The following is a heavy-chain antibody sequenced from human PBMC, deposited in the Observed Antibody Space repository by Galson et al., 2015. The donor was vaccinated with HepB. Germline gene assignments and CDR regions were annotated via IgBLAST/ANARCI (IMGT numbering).Heavy chain of an antibody. CDR2: ISYDGSNK. V-gene: IGHV3-30-3*01. CDR1: GFTFSSYA. D-gene: IGHD5-18*01. CDR3: AREASVDTAMAKDY. Sequence: SLRLSCAASGFTFSSYAMHWVRQAPGKGLEWVAVISYDGSNKYYADSVKGRFTISRDNSKNTLYLQMNSLRAEDTAVYYCAREASVDTAMAKDYWGQGTLVTVSS. J-gene: IGHJ4*02.